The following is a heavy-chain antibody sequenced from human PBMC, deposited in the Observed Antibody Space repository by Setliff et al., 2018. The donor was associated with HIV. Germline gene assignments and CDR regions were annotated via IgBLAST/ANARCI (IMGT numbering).Heavy chain of an antibody. D-gene: IGHD2-15*01. Sequence: GASVKVSCKASGYRFTSYAMNWVRQAPGQGLEWMGWINTHTGNPTYAQGFTGRFVFSLDTSVSTAYLQISSLKAEDSAVYYCARRMEMTPIGYWGQGTLVTVSS. CDR1: GYRFTSYA. J-gene: IGHJ4*02. CDR3: ARRMEMTPIGY. CDR2: INTHTGNP. V-gene: IGHV7-4-1*02.